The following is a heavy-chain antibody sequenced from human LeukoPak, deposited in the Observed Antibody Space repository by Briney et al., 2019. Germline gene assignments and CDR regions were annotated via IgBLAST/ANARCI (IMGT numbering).Heavy chain of an antibody. J-gene: IGHJ6*03. Sequence: GGSLRLSCAASGFTFDDYAMHWVRQAPGKGLEWVSGISWNSGSIGYADSVKGRFTISRDNAKNSLYLQMNSLRAEDTAVYYCAREWQGYSSSRRASYYYMDVWGKGTTVTVSS. CDR3: AREWQGYSSSRRASYYYMDV. CDR1: GFTFDDYA. V-gene: IGHV3-9*01. D-gene: IGHD6-6*01. CDR2: ISWNSGSI.